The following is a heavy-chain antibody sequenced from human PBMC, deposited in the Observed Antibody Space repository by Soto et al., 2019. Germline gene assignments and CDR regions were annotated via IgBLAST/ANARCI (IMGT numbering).Heavy chain of an antibody. CDR3: ARRGSGWFFDY. CDR1: GGSISSSGYY. J-gene: IGHJ4*02. CDR2: MHYSGST. V-gene: IGHV4-39*01. D-gene: IGHD6-19*01. Sequence: QLQLQESGPGLVKPSETLSLICTVSGGSISSSGYYWGWIRQPPGKGLEWIGSMHYSGSTYYNPSLKSRVTISLDTSNNQFPLTLNSVTASDTAVYYCARRGSGWFFDYWGQGTLVTVSS.